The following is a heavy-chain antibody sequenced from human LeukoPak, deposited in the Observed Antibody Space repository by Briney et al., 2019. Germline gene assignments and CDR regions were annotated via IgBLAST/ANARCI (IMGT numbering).Heavy chain of an antibody. D-gene: IGHD2-15*01. V-gene: IGHV3-48*01. CDR1: GFTFSSYS. CDR3: ASTRYCSGGSCSEGVDY. Sequence: GGSLRLSCAASGFTFSSYSMNWVRQAPGKGLEWVSYISSSSSTIYYADSVKGRFTISRDNAKNSLYPQMNSLRAEDTAVYYCASTRYCSGGSCSEGVDYWGQGTLVTVSS. CDR2: ISSSSSTI. J-gene: IGHJ4*02.